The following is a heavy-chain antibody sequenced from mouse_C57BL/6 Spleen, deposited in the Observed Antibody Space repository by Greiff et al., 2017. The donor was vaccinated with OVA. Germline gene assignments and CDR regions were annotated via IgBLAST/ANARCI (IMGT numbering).Heavy chain of an antibody. CDR3: GSDGDYPFAY. CDR1: GFSLTSYG. D-gene: IGHD2-4*01. J-gene: IGHJ3*01. CDR2: IWGGGST. Sequence: VQLQQSGPGLVAPSQSLSITCTVSGFSLTSYGVAWVRQSPGKGLEWLGVIWGGGSTNYNSALNTRLSISKDNSKSQVFLKMNSLQTDDTAMYYCGSDGDYPFAYWGQVTLVTVSA. V-gene: IGHV2-6*01.